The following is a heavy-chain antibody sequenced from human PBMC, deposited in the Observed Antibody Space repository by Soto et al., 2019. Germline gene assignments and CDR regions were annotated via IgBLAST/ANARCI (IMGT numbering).Heavy chain of an antibody. J-gene: IGHJ4*02. D-gene: IGHD4-17*01. CDR3: ARHKGDYGGNFDY. V-gene: IGHV4-30-4*01. CDR2: IYYSGST. CDR1: GGSISSGDYY. Sequence: QVQLQESGPGLVKPSQTLSLTCTVSGGSISSGDYYWSWIRQPPGKGLEWIGYIYYSGSTYYTPSLQSRVTISVDTSKNQFSLKLSSVTAADTAVYYCARHKGDYGGNFDYWGQGTLVTVSS.